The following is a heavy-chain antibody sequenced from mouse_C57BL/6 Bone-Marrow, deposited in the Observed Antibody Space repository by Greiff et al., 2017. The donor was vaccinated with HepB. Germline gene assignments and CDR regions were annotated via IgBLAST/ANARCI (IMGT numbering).Heavy chain of an antibody. CDR2: ISYDGSN. J-gene: IGHJ2*01. Sequence: EVKLQESGPGLVKPSQSLSLTCSVTGYSITSGYYWNWIRQFPGNKLEWMGYISYDGSNNYNPSLKNRISITRDTSKNQFFLKLNSVTTEDTATYYCASFTTVVDYWGQGTTLTVSS. V-gene: IGHV3-6*01. CDR1: GYSITSGYY. D-gene: IGHD1-1*01. CDR3: ASFTTVVDY.